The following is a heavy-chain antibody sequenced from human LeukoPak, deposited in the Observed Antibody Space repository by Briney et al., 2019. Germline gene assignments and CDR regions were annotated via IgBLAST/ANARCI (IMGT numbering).Heavy chain of an antibody. CDR1: GFTFSSYS. CDR3: AREEMGGTARSGALY. D-gene: IGHD3-10*01. Sequence: GGSLRLSCAASGFTFSSYSMNWVRQAPGRGLEWVSSISKTSNYIYYADSVKGRFTISRDNARNSLYLQMNNLRAEDTAVYYCAREEMGGTARSGALYWGQGTLVTVSS. J-gene: IGHJ4*02. V-gene: IGHV3-21*01. CDR2: ISKTSNYI.